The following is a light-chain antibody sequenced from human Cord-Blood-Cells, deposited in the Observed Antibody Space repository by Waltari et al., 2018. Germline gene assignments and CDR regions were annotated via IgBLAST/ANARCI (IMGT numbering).Light chain of an antibody. V-gene: IGLV2-11*01. J-gene: IGLJ1*01. CDR3: CSYAGSYTFYV. Sequence: QSALTQPRSVSGSPGQSVTISCTGTSRDVGAYNYVPWYQQHPGKAPKLMIYDVSKRPSGVPDRFSGSKSGNTASLTISGLQAEDEADYYCCSYAGSYTFYVFGTGTKVTVL. CDR2: DVS. CDR1: SRDVGAYNY.